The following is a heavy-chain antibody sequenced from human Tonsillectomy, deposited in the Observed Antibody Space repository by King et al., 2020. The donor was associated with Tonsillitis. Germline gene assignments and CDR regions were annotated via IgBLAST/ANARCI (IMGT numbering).Heavy chain of an antibody. D-gene: IGHD6-19*01. CDR2: IIPILGIA. J-gene: IGHJ4*02. V-gene: IGHV1-69*09. CDR1: GGTFSSYA. Sequence: VQLVESGAEVKKPGSSVKVSCKASGGTFSSYAISWVRQAPGQGLEWMGRIIPILGIANYAQKFQGRVTITADKSTSTAYMELSSLRSEDTAVYYCARDRGAVAAMYGYYFDYWGQGTLVTVSS. CDR3: ARDRGAVAAMYGYYFDY.